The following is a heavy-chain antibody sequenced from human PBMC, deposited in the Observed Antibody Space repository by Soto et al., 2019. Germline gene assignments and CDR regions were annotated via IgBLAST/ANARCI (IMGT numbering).Heavy chain of an antibody. CDR3: ALRYCSRTTCPPLNSYFYTDV. Sequence: GSLRLSCSASGFTFSNHAMTWVRQAPGKGLEWVSGISGSGGSTFYAGSVKGRFPISRDNSKNTLYLQMNSLRAEDTAVYYCALRYCSRTTCPPLNSYFYTDVWGQGTTVTVSS. CDR1: GFTFSNHA. J-gene: IGHJ6*03. CDR2: ISGSGGST. D-gene: IGHD2-2*01. V-gene: IGHV3-23*01.